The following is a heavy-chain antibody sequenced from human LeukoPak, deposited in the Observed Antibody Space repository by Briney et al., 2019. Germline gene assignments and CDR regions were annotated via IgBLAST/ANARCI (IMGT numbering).Heavy chain of an antibody. CDR1: GYSISSGYY. CDR3: ARTYGDFNYFYYMDV. V-gene: IGHV4-38-2*02. J-gene: IGHJ6*03. CDR2: IYYSGSI. D-gene: IGHD4-17*01. Sequence: SETLSLTCTVSGYSISSGYYWGWIRQPPGKGLEWIGSIYYSGSINYNPSLKSRVTISVDMSKNQFSLKLTSVTAADTALYYCARTYGDFNYFYYMDVWGKGTTVTVSS.